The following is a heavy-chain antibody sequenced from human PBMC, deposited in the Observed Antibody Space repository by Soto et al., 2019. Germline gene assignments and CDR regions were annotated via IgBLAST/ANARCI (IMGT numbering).Heavy chain of an antibody. D-gene: IGHD3-22*01. CDR2: INHSGST. CDR3: ARDNEKEQYYDSSGYWYYFDY. J-gene: IGHJ4*02. V-gene: IGHV4-34*01. CDR1: GGSFSGYY. Sequence: PSETLSLTCAVYGGSFSGYYWSWIRQPPGKGLEWIGEINHSGSTNYNPSLKSRVTISVDTSKNQFSLKLSSVTAADTAVYYCARDNEKEQYYDSSGYWYYFDYWGQGTLVNVSS.